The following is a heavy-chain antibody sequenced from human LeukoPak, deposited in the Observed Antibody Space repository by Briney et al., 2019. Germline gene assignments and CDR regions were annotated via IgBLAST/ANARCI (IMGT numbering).Heavy chain of an antibody. Sequence: SQTLSLTCTVSGGSISSGGYYWSWIRQHPGKGLEWIGYIYYSGSTNYNPSLKSRVTISVDTSKNQFSLKLSSVTAADTAVYYCATQAVDTAMVTGWSDPWGQGTLVTVSS. V-gene: IGHV4-31*03. CDR3: ATQAVDTAMVTGWSDP. CDR1: GGSISSGGYY. CDR2: IYYSGST. D-gene: IGHD5-18*01. J-gene: IGHJ5*02.